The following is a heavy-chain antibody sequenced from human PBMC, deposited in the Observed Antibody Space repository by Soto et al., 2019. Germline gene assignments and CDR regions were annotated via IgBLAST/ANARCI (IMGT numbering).Heavy chain of an antibody. CDR2: INHSGST. CDR1: GGSFSGYY. Sequence: PSETLSLTCAVYGGSFSGYYWSWIRQPPGKGLEWIGEINHSGSTNYNPSLKSRVTISVDTSENQFSLKLSSVTAADTAVYYCAVGGNYGMDVWGQGTTVTVS. CDR3: AVGGNYGMDV. J-gene: IGHJ6*02. V-gene: IGHV4-34*01.